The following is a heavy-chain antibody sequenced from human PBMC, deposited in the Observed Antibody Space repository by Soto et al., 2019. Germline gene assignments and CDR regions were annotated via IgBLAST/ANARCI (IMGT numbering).Heavy chain of an antibody. J-gene: IGHJ3*02. Sequence: PGGSLRLSCVASGSPFSSYAMSWVRQTPGKGLEWVSGISGSGGRTYYADSVKGRFTISRDNSNNTLSLQMHILRVGDTAVYFCAKGGYYSLFDIWGQGTMVTVSS. V-gene: IGHV3-23*01. CDR1: GSPFSSYA. CDR3: AKGGYYSLFDI. D-gene: IGHD3-16*01. CDR2: ISGSGGRT.